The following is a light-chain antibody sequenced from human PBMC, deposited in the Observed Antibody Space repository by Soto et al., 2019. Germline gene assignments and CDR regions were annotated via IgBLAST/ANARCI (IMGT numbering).Light chain of an antibody. CDR2: QDR. V-gene: IGLV3-1*01. J-gene: IGLJ2*01. CDR1: KLADKY. CDR3: QAWHSNSVV. Sequence: SYELTQPPSVSVSPGQTATITCSGDKLADKYACWYQQKAGQSPVLVVYQDRKRPSGIPERFSGSNSGNTATLTISGTQALDEADYYCQAWHSNSVVFGGGTKVTVL.